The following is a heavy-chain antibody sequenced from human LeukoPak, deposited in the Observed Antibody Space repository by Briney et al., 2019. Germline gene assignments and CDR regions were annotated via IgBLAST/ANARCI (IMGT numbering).Heavy chain of an antibody. D-gene: IGHD3-22*01. Sequence: PGGSLRLSCAASGFTFSSYAMSWVRQAPGKGLEWVSAISGSGGSTYYADSVKGWFTISRDNSKNTLYLQMNSLRAEDTAVYYCAKEPAYDSSGYYFDYWGQGTLVTVSS. V-gene: IGHV3-23*01. CDR1: GFTFSSYA. CDR3: AKEPAYDSSGYYFDY. J-gene: IGHJ4*02. CDR2: ISGSGGST.